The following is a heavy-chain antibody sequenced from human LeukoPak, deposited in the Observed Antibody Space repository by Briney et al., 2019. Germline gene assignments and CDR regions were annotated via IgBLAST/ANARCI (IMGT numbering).Heavy chain of an antibody. Sequence: GGSLRLSCAASRFTFSSYGMHWVRQAPGKGLEWVSVIYSGGSTYYADSVKGRFTISRDNSKNTLYLQMNSLRAEDTAVYYCARTLAGHFDYWGQGTLVTVSS. J-gene: IGHJ4*02. CDR1: RFTFSSYG. D-gene: IGHD1-1*01. CDR2: IYSGGST. CDR3: ARTLAGHFDY. V-gene: IGHV3-NL1*01.